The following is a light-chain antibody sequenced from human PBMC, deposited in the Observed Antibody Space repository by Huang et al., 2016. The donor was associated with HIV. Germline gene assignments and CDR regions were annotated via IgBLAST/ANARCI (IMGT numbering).Light chain of an antibody. CDR3: QQLNSYPLT. CDR2: TAF. Sequence: IQLTQSPSSLSASVGDRVTITCRASQGISSYLAWYQQKPGKAPNLLIYTAFTLQSGVPSRFSGSGSGTDFTLTISSLQPEDFGTYYCQQLNSYPLTFGGGTKVEIK. J-gene: IGKJ4*01. CDR1: QGISSY. V-gene: IGKV1-9*01.